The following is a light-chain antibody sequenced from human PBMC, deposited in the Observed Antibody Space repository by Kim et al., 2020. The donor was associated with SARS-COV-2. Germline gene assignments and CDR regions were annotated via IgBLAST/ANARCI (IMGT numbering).Light chain of an antibody. V-gene: IGKV4-1*01. CDR3: QQYYSSPWT. Sequence: SPINCKSSQSLFYTSHNNSYLAWSQQKPGQPPKLLIYWASVRESGVPDRFSGSGSGTDFSLTISSLQAEDVAVYSCQQYYSSPWTFGQGTKVDIK. J-gene: IGKJ1*01. CDR2: WAS. CDR1: QSLFYTSHNNSY.